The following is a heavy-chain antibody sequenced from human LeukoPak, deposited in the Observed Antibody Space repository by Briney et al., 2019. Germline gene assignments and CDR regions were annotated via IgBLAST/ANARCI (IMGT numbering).Heavy chain of an antibody. CDR1: GYTFSTYA. CDR3: ARSRGDNNFYHYFDY. D-gene: IGHD3-3*01. CDR2: ISGGGRLT. J-gene: IGHJ4*02. Sequence: PGGSLRLSCAGSGYTFSTYAMTWVRQTPGKGLEWVSTISGGGRLTYYADSMRGRFTISRDNSKNTFYLQMNSLRAEDTATYYCARSRGDNNFYHYFDYWGPGTLVTVSS. V-gene: IGHV3-23*01.